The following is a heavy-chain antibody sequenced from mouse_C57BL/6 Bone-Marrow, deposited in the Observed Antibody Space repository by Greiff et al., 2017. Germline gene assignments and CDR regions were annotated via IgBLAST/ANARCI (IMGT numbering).Heavy chain of an antibody. J-gene: IGHJ1*03. V-gene: IGHV1-81*01. Sequence: QVQLQQSGAELARPGASVKLSCKASGYTFTSYGISWVKQRTGQGLEWIGEIYPRSGNTYYNEKFKGKATLTADKSSSTAYMELRSLTSEDSAVYFCARDTTVVATLYWYFDVWGTGTTVTVSS. CDR1: GYTFTSYG. D-gene: IGHD1-1*01. CDR3: ARDTTVVATLYWYFDV. CDR2: IYPRSGNT.